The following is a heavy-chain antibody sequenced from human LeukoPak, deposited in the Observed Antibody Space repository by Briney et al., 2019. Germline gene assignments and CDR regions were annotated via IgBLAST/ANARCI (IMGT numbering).Heavy chain of an antibody. J-gene: IGHJ4*02. CDR3: ARGYDY. V-gene: IGHV3-7*01. CDR2: INQDGSEK. Sequence: GGSLRLSCAVSGFTFSDYWMNWVRQAPGKGLEWVANINQDGSEKCYVDSLKGRFTISRDNAQNSVYLQMNSLSAEDTAVYYCARGYDYWGQGTLVTVSS. CDR1: GFTFSDYW.